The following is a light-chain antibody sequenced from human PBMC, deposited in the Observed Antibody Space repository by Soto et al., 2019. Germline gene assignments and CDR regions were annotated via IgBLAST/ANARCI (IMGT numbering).Light chain of an antibody. V-gene: IGLV2-14*01. CDR3: SSYTSRSTRYV. CDR1: SSDVGAYNY. J-gene: IGLJ1*01. Sequence: QSALTQPASVSGSPGQSITISCTGTSSDVGAYNYVSWYQQHPGKAPKLMIYDVSNRPSGVSYRFSGSKSGNTASLTISGLQAEDEADYYCSSYTSRSTRYVFGTGTKVTVL. CDR2: DVS.